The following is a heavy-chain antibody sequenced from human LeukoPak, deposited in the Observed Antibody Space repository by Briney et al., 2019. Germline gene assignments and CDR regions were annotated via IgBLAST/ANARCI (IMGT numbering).Heavy chain of an antibody. CDR3: AKDSRGLAPRPFDP. CDR1: GFTFSSYG. CDR2: IRYDGSNK. J-gene: IGHJ5*02. V-gene: IGHV3-30*02. D-gene: IGHD6-19*01. Sequence: GGSLRLSCAASGFTFSSYGMHWVRQAPGKGLEWVAFIRYDGSNKYYADSVKGPFTISRDNSKNTLYLQMNSLRAEDTAVYYCAKDSRGLAPRPFDPWGQGTLVTVPS.